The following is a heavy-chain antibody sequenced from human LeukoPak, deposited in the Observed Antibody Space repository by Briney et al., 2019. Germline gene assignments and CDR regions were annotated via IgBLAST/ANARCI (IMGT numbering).Heavy chain of an antibody. Sequence: SETLSLTCTVSGGSISSYYWSWIRQPPGKGLEWIGYIYTSGSTNYNPSLKSRVTISVDTSKNQFSLKLSSVTAADTAVYYCARQATTVAHFDYWGQGTLVTVSS. V-gene: IGHV4-4*09. CDR3: ARQATTVAHFDY. D-gene: IGHD4-23*01. J-gene: IGHJ4*02. CDR2: IYTSGST. CDR1: GGSISSYY.